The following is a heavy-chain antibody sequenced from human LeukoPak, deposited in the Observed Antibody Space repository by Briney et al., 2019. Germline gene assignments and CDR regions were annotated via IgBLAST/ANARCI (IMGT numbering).Heavy chain of an antibody. CDR1: GFTLSSYW. CDR2: INSDGSDT. V-gene: IGHV3-74*01. D-gene: IGHD3-10*01. Sequence: GGSLRLSCAASGFTLSSYWMHWVRQAPGKGLVWVSRINSDGSDTIYGDSVKGRFTISRDNAKNTLYLQMDSLRAEDTAVYYCARDLNRGVFTDYWGQGTLVTVSS. CDR3: ARDLNRGVFTDY. J-gene: IGHJ4*02.